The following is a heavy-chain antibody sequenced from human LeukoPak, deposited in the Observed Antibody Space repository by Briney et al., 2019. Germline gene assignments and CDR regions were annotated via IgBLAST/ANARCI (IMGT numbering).Heavy chain of an antibody. V-gene: IGHV1-69*13. CDR1: GDTFISYA. D-gene: IGHD5-18*01. J-gene: IGHJ4*02. CDR2: IIPIFGTA. CDR3: ARVGYYSYGPHLGYYFDY. Sequence: ASVKVSCKASGDTFISYAISWVRQAPGQGLEWMGGIIPIFGTANYAQKFQGRVTITADESTSTAYMELSSLRSEDTAVYYCARVGYYSYGPHLGYYFDYWGQGTLVTVSS.